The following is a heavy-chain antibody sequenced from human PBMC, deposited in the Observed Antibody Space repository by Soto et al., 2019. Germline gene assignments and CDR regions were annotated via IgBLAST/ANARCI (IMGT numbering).Heavy chain of an antibody. CDR2: MNPNSGNT. CDR3: ARGAKLWFGELLLGHGAFDI. V-gene: IGHV1-8*01. Sequence: EASVKVSCKASGYTFTSYDINWVRQATGQGLEWMGWMNPNSGNTGYAQKFQGRVTMTRNTSISTAYMELSSLRSEDTAVYYCARGAKLWFGELLLGHGAFDIWGQGTMVTVSS. J-gene: IGHJ3*02. D-gene: IGHD3-10*01. CDR1: GYTFTSYD.